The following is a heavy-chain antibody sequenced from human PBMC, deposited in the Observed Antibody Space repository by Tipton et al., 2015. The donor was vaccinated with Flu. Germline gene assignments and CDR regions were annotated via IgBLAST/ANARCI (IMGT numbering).Heavy chain of an antibody. Sequence: LRLSCSVSGYSIRSAYYWGWVRRPPGKGLEWIGTIYHSGTTYYNPSLKSRLTISVDTSKNQFSLRLSSVTAADSAVYYCARHTGDSVRGVIDYWGQGTLVTVSS. CDR2: IYHSGTT. CDR3: ARHTGDSVRGVIDY. D-gene: IGHD3-10*02. V-gene: IGHV4-38-2*01. CDR1: GYSIRSAYY. J-gene: IGHJ4*02.